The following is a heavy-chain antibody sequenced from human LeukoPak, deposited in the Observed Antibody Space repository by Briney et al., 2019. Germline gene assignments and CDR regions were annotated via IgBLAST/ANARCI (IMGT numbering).Heavy chain of an antibody. J-gene: IGHJ5*02. D-gene: IGHD3-3*01. CDR1: GYTFTGYY. V-gene: IGHV1-2*02. CDR3: ARDWGPYYDFWSGTVPNRFDP. CDR2: INPNSGGT. Sequence: ASVTVSCKASGYTFTGYYMHWVRQAPGQGLEWMGWINPNSGGTNYAQKFQGRVTMTRDTSISTAYMELSRLRSDDTAVYYCARDWGPYYDFWSGTVPNRFDPWGQGTLVTVSS.